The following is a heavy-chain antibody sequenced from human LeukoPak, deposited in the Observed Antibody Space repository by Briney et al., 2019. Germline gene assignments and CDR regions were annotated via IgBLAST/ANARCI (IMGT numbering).Heavy chain of an antibody. J-gene: IGHJ5*02. Sequence: SVTVSCKASGGTFSSYAISWVRQAPGQGLEWMGRIIPIFGIANYAQKFQGRVTITADKSTSTAYMELSSLRSEDTAVHYCARVLEYSGRWFDPWGQGTLVTVSS. CDR1: GGTFSSYA. V-gene: IGHV1-69*04. D-gene: IGHD3-3*01. CDR2: IIPIFGIA. CDR3: ARVLEYSGRWFDP.